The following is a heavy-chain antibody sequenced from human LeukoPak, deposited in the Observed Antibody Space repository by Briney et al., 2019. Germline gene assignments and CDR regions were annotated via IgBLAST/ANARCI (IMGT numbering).Heavy chain of an antibody. Sequence: GASVKVSCKASGYTFTSDYMHWVRQAPGQGLEGRGIINPRGGSTSYAQKFQGGVSMTRDTSTSTVYMELSSLRSEDTAVSSCASPTSDIVVVPAAITSGNYYYYGMDVWGQGTTVTVSS. D-gene: IGHD2-2*02. V-gene: IGHV1-46*01. CDR3: ASPTSDIVVVPAAITSGNYYYYGMDV. CDR1: GYTFTSDY. CDR2: INPRGGST. J-gene: IGHJ6*02.